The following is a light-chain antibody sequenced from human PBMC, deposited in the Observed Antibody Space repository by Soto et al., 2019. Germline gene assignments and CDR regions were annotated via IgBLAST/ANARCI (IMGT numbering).Light chain of an antibody. J-gene: IGKJ4*01. Sequence: AIQLTQSPSSLSASVGDRVTITCRASQGISSALAWYQQKPGKAPKLLIYDASSLESGVPSRFSGSGSGTDFTPTISSLQPEDFATYYCQQFNNYALTFGGGTKVDIK. CDR2: DAS. CDR3: QQFNNYALT. CDR1: QGISSA. V-gene: IGKV1D-13*01.